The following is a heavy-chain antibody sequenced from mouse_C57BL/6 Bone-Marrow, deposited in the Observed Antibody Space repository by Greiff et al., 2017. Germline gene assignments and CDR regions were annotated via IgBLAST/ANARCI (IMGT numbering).Heavy chain of an antibody. Sequence: EVKLMESGGGLVQPGGSLSLSCAASGFTFTDYYMSWVRQPPGKALEWLGFIRNKANGYTTEYSASVKGRFTISRDNSQSILYLQMNALRAEDSATYYCARSITTVVFDYWGQGTTLTVSS. CDR2: IRNKANGYTT. CDR1: GFTFTDYY. CDR3: ARSITTVVFDY. V-gene: IGHV7-3*01. J-gene: IGHJ2*01. D-gene: IGHD1-1*01.